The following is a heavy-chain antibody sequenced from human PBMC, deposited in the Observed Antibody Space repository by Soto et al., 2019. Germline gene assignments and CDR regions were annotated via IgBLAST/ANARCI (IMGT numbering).Heavy chain of an antibody. D-gene: IGHD3-16*01. CDR1: GYTFTNFG. V-gene: IGHV1-18*01. Sequence: QVQLVQSGAEVKKPGASVKVSCKASGYTFTNFGISWVRQAPGQGLAWMGWISSYNGNTNYAQNFQGRATMTTDTSTSTAYMELRSLRSADTAVYYGARGGTPIDYWGQGTLVTVSS. CDR3: ARGGTPIDY. J-gene: IGHJ4*02. CDR2: ISSYNGNT.